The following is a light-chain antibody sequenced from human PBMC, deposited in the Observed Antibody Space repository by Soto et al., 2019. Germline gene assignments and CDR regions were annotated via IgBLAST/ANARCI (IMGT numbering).Light chain of an antibody. J-gene: IGLJ3*02. CDR2: RNN. Sequence: QSVLTQPPSASETPGQSFTISCSGSSSNIGSNYVYWYQQFPGTAPKLLIYRNNQRPSGVPDRFSGSKSGTSASLAISGLRSEDEADYYCAAWDDSLISWVFGGGTKLTVL. CDR3: AAWDDSLISWV. CDR1: SSNIGSNY. V-gene: IGLV1-47*01.